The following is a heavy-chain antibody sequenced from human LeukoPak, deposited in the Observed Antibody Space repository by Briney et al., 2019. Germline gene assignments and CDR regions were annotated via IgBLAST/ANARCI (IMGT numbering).Heavy chain of an antibody. CDR2: ISNTGVT. V-gene: IGHV3-69-1*01. CDR1: GFILSDFT. CDR3: ARYYFGSGNYRTFDR. J-gene: IGHJ4*02. D-gene: IGHD3-10*01. Sequence: GGSLRLSCAASGFILSDFTMNWVRQVPGKGLEWVSTISNTGVTHYADSVKGRFTISRDSAKNSQYLQIYSLRDEDTAVYYCARYYFGSGNYRTFDRWGQGTLVIVSS.